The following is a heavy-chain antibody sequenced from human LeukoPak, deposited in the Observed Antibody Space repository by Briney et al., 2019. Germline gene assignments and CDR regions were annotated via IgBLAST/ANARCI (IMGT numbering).Heavy chain of an antibody. V-gene: IGHV1-18*01. CDR3: ARDNLYYYDSSGYYY. CDR1: GYTFTSYG. Sequence: ASVKVSCKASGYTFTSYGISWVRQAPGQGLEGMGWISAYNGNTNYAQKLQGRVTMTTDTSTSTAYMELRSLRSDDTAVYYCARDNLYYYDSSGYYYWGQGTLVTVSS. J-gene: IGHJ4*02. D-gene: IGHD3-22*01. CDR2: ISAYNGNT.